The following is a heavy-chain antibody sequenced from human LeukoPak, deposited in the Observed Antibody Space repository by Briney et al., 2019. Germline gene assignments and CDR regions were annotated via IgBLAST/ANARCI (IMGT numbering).Heavy chain of an antibody. CDR2: ISSASNTI. CDR3: AKDGWFGDYNWFDP. J-gene: IGHJ5*02. CDR1: GFTFSSYS. Sequence: GGFLRLSCAASGFTFSSYSMNWVRQAPGKGLEWISYISSASNTIYYADSVKGRFTISRDNAKNSVYLQMNSLRAEDTAMYYCAKDGWFGDYNWFDPWGQETLVTVSS. V-gene: IGHV3-48*01. D-gene: IGHD3-10*01.